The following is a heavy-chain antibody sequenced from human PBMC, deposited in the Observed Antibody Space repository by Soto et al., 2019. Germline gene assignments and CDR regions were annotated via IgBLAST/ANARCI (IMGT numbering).Heavy chain of an antibody. D-gene: IGHD2-2*01. CDR3: ARDKAAATLYGMDV. CDR2: ISYDGSNK. Sequence: ASGFTFSSYAMHWVRQAPGKGLEWVAVISYDGSNKYYADSVKGRFTISRDNSKNTLYLQMNSLRAEDTAVYYCARDKAAATLYGMDVWGQGTTVTVSS. J-gene: IGHJ6*02. V-gene: IGHV3-30-3*01. CDR1: GFTFSSYA.